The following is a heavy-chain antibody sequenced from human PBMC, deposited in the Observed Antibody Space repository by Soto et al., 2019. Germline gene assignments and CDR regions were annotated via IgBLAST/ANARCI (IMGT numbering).Heavy chain of an antibody. CDR2: ISWNSGTI. V-gene: IGHV3-9*01. Sequence: EVQLVESGGGLVQPGRSLRLSCAASGFTFDDYAMHWVRQAPGKGLEWVSGISWNSGTIVYADSVKGRFTISRDNAKNSLYLQMNSLRGEDTALYYCAKDMRGGSSSSRYYYGLDVWGQGTTVTVYS. D-gene: IGHD6-13*01. J-gene: IGHJ6*02. CDR3: AKDMRGGSSSSRYYYGLDV. CDR1: GFTFDDYA.